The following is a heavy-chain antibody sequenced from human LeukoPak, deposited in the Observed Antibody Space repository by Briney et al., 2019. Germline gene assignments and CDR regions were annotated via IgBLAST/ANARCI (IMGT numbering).Heavy chain of an antibody. CDR3: AGGEYSGSYND. CDR2: IYTSWST. V-gene: IGHV4-61*09. J-gene: IGHJ4*02. D-gene: IGHD1-26*01. Sequence: PSQTLSLTCTVSGGSISSCNYYWSCIRPPDGKGLEWIVHIYTSWSTNYNPSLKSRVTISVDTSKIQFSLKLSSVTAADTAVYYCAGGEYSGSYNDWGQGTLVTVSS. CDR1: GGSISSCNYY.